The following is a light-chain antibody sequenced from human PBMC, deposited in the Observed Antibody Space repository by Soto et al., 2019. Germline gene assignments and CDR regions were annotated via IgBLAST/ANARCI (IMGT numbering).Light chain of an antibody. J-gene: IGKJ4*01. V-gene: IGKV3-20*01. Sequence: EIVLTQSPCTLSLSPGERATLSCRASQSVSSSYLAWYQQKPGQAPRLLIYGASSRATGIPDRFSGSGSGTDFTLTISRLEPEDFAVYYCQHYGSPVTFGGGTKVEIK. CDR3: QHYGSPVT. CDR2: GAS. CDR1: QSVSSSY.